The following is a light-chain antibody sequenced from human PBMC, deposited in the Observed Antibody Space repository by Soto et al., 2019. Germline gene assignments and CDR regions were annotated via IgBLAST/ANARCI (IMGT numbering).Light chain of an antibody. CDR1: ALSRQY. CDR2: RDT. J-gene: IGLJ2*01. CDR3: QSADNSGSYPVV. V-gene: IGLV3-25*02. Sequence: SYELTQPPSVSVSPGQTAKITCSGDALSRQYAYWYQQKPGQAPVLLIYRDTERPSGIPQRLSGSSSGTTVSLTVSDVQAEDEGDYYCQSADNSGSYPVVFGGGTKVTVL.